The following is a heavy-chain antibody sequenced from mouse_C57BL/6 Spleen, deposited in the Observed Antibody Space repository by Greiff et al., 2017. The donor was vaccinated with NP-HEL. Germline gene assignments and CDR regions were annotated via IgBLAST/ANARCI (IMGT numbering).Heavy chain of an antibody. Sequence: EVMLVESGGGLVQPGGSMKLSCVASGFTFSNYWMNWVRQSPEKGLEWVAQIRLKSDNYATHYAESVKGRFTISRDDSKSSVYLQMNNLRAEDTGIYYCTGSNYGRYFDVWGTGTTVTVSS. CDR3: TGSNYGRYFDV. D-gene: IGHD2-5*01. CDR2: IRLKSDNYAT. CDR1: GFTFSNYW. J-gene: IGHJ1*03. V-gene: IGHV6-3*01.